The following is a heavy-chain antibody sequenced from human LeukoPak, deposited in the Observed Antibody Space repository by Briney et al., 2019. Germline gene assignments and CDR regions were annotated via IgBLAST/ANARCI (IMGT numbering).Heavy chain of an antibody. CDR3: ARDQQRNDWSFRLDY. J-gene: IGHJ4*02. Sequence: GGSLRLSCAASGFTVSSKYMNWVRQAPGKGLEWVANIKQDGSEKYYVDSVKGRFTVSRDNAKNSLYLQMNSLRAEDTAMYYCARDQQRNDWSFRLDYWGQGTLVTVSS. CDR2: IKQDGSEK. V-gene: IGHV3-7*01. CDR1: GFTVSSKY. D-gene: IGHD3-3*01.